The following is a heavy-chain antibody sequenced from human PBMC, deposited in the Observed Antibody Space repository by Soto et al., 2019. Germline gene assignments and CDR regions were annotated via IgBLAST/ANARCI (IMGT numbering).Heavy chain of an antibody. V-gene: IGHV3-23*01. CDR1: GFTFANYA. D-gene: IGHD6-19*01. Sequence: PVGSLRLSCAASGFTFANYAMSWVRQAPGKGLEWVAGISASGRDTYYADSVKDRFTISRDSTKNTLYLQMNILRAEDTAKYFCAKGKTTGWYYFDYWGQGTLVTVSS. J-gene: IGHJ4*02. CDR2: ISASGRDT. CDR3: AKGKTTGWYYFDY.